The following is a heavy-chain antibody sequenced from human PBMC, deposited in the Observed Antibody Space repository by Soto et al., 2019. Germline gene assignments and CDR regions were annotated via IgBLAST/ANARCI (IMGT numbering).Heavy chain of an antibody. CDR1: GGPVSSSSYY. V-gene: IGHV4-39*07. CDR3: ASRSYCSGGSCLANNWFDP. J-gene: IGHJ5*02. CDR2: INHSGST. D-gene: IGHD2-15*01. Sequence: SETQSLTYTVSGGPVSSSSYYWSWIRQPPGKGLEWIGEINHSGSTNYNPSLKSRVTISVDTSKNQFSLKLSSVTAADTAVYYCASRSYCSGGSCLANNWFDPWGQGTLVTVSS.